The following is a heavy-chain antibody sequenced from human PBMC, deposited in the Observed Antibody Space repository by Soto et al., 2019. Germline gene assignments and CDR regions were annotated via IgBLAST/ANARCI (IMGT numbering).Heavy chain of an antibody. CDR3: ARDRITGTYYYYYGMDV. Sequence: SETLSLTCTVSGGSISSGDYYWSWIRQPPXKGLEWIGYIYYSGSTYYNPSLKSRVTISVDTSKNQFSLKLSSVTAADTAVYYCARDRITGTYYYYYGMDVWGQGTTVTVSS. CDR1: GGSISSGDYY. CDR2: IYYSGST. V-gene: IGHV4-30-4*01. D-gene: IGHD1-20*01. J-gene: IGHJ6*02.